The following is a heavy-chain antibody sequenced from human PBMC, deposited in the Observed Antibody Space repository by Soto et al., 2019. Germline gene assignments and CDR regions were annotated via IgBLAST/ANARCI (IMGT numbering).Heavy chain of an antibody. V-gene: IGHV3-23*01. Sequence: GGSLRLSCAASGFTFSSYAMSWVRQAPGKGLEWVSAISGSGGSTYYADSVKGRFTISRDNSKNTLYLQMNSLRAEDTAVYYCARGRYCSGVSCFCDYWGQGTLVTVSS. CDR1: GFTFSSYA. J-gene: IGHJ4*02. CDR2: ISGSGGST. CDR3: ARGRYCSGVSCFCDY. D-gene: IGHD2-15*01.